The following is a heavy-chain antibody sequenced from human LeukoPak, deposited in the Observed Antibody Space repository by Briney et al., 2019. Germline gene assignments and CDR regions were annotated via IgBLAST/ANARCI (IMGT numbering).Heavy chain of an antibody. V-gene: IGHV4-34*01. Sequence: PSETLSLTCAVYGGSFSGYYWSWIRQPPGKGPEWIGEINHSGSTNYNPSLKSRVTISVDTSENQFSLKLSSVTAADTAVYYCARGSKIQTGSGSYYSHYYYYMDVWGKGTTVTVSS. J-gene: IGHJ6*03. CDR1: GGSFSGYY. CDR2: INHSGST. CDR3: ARGSKIQTGSGSYYSHYYYYMDV. D-gene: IGHD3-10*01.